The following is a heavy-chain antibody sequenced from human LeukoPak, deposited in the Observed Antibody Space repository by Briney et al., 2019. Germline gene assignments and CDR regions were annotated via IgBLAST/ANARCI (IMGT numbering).Heavy chain of an antibody. V-gene: IGHV1-24*01. Sequence: GASVKISCKVSGYTLTELTMHWVRQAPGKGLEWMGGFDPEDGETIYAQKFQGRVTMTEDTSTDTAYMELSSLRSEDTAVYYCATVQANYYDSSGYCDWFDPWGQGTLVTVSS. CDR2: FDPEDGET. CDR1: GYTLTELT. D-gene: IGHD3-22*01. J-gene: IGHJ5*02. CDR3: ATVQANYYDSSGYCDWFDP.